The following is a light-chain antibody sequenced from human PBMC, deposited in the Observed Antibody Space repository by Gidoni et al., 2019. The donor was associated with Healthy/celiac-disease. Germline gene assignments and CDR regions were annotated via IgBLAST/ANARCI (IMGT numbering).Light chain of an antibody. CDR2: SNN. V-gene: IGLV1-44*01. CDR1: SSNIGRNT. Sequence: QSVLTQPPSASGTPGQRVTIACSGTSSNIGRNTVNCYKQPPGTAPKRLIYSNNQRPSGVPDRFSGSKSGTSASLAISGLQSEDEADYYCAAWDDSLNGFYVFGTGTKVTVL. J-gene: IGLJ1*01. CDR3: AAWDDSLNGFYV.